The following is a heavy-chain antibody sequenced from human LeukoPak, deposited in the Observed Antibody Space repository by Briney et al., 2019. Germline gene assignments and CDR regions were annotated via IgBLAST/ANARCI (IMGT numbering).Heavy chain of an antibody. Sequence: AGGSLRLSCAASGFTFSSYAMSWVRQAPGRGLEWVSAISGSGGSTYYADSVKGRFTIPRDNSKNTLYLQMNSLRAEDTAVYYCAKGQRRTTMIVVVITPPYYYYGMDVWGQGTTVTVSS. CDR3: AKGQRRTTMIVVVITPPYYYYGMDV. J-gene: IGHJ6*02. D-gene: IGHD3-22*01. CDR1: GFTFSSYA. CDR2: ISGSGGST. V-gene: IGHV3-23*01.